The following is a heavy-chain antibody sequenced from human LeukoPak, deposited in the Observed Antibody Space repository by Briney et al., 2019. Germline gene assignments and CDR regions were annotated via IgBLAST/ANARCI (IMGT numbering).Heavy chain of an antibody. CDR3: ARDNSHYYDSSGYYDY. J-gene: IGHJ4*02. V-gene: IGHV1-18*01. CDR1: GYTFTSYG. Sequence: GASVKVSCKASGYTFTSYGISWVRQAPGQGLEWMGWISAYNGNTNYAQKLQGRVTMTTDTSTSTAYMELRSLRSDDTAVYYCARDNSHYYDSSGYYDYWSQGTLVTVSS. D-gene: IGHD3-22*01. CDR2: ISAYNGNT.